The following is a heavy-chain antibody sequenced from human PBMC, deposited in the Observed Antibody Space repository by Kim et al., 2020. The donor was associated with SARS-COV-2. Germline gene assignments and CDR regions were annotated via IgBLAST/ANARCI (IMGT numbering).Heavy chain of an antibody. CDR2: K. Sequence: KNYATPVKGRFTIARENSKNTLYLQMNSLRAEDTAVYDCAKERHYGSGIDYWGQGTLVTVSS. V-gene: IGHV3-33*06. CDR3: AKERHYGSGIDY. J-gene: IGHJ4*02. D-gene: IGHD3-10*01.